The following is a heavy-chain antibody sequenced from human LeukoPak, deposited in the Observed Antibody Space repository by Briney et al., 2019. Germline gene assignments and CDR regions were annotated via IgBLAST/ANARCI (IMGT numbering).Heavy chain of an antibody. CDR3: ARDRSSSSWHPDAFDI. V-gene: IGHV1-18*01. D-gene: IGHD6-13*01. Sequence: GASVKVSCKASGYTFTSYGISWVRQAPGQGLEWMGWISAYNGNTNYAQKLQGRVTMTTDTSTSTAYMELRSLRSDVTAVYYCARDRSSSSWHPDAFDIWGQGTMVTVSS. CDR2: ISAYNGNT. J-gene: IGHJ3*02. CDR1: GYTFTSYG.